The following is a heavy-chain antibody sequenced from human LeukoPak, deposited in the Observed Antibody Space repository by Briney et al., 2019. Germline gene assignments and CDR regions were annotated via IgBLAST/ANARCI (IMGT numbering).Heavy chain of an antibody. Sequence: GGSLRLSCAASGFTFSSHWMYWVRQAPGKGLEWVANTKPDGSETFYVESVKGGFTISRDNAKNSLSLQMNSLRAEDTAVYYCTRIIVEVPGVSDYCDSWGQGTLVTVSS. CDR1: GFTFSSHW. CDR3: TRIIVEVPGVSDYCDS. V-gene: IGHV3-7*05. CDR2: TKPDGSET. D-gene: IGHD2-2*01. J-gene: IGHJ4*02.